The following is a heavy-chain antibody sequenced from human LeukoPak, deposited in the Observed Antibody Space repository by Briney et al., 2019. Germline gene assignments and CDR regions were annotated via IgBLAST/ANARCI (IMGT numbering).Heavy chain of an antibody. Sequence: SVKVSCKASGGTFSSYAISWVRQAPGQGLEWMGRIIPIFGTANYAQKFQGRVTITTDGSTSTAYMELSSLRSEDTAVYYCARDSNIGLTVTTQAHYFDYWGQGTLVTVSS. CDR1: GGTFSSYA. CDR3: ARDSNIGLTVTTQAHYFDY. D-gene: IGHD4-17*01. V-gene: IGHV1-69*05. J-gene: IGHJ4*02. CDR2: IIPIFGTA.